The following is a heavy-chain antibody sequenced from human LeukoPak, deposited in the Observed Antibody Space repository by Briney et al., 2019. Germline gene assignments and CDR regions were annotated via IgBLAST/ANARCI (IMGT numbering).Heavy chain of an antibody. Sequence: ASVKVSCKASGYTFTSYYIHGVRQAPGQGLEWMGIINPSGGSTNYAQKFQGRVTITRDTSTSTVYMELSSLRSEDRAVYYCARSVGSSYSTYYYGMDVWGQGTTVTVSS. D-gene: IGHD3-22*01. CDR3: ARSVGSSYSTYYYGMDV. J-gene: IGHJ6*02. V-gene: IGHV1-46*01. CDR2: INPSGGST. CDR1: GYTFTSYY.